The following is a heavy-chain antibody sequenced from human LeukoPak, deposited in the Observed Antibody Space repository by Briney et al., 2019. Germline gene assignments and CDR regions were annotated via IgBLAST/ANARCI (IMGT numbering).Heavy chain of an antibody. CDR2: ISTSGRDT. CDR3: AKERYYGSGSLEISRWGFDY. Sequence: PGGSLRLSCAASGFDFSSYDMSWVRQAPGKGLKWVSTISTSGRDTYYADSVKGRFTISRDNSKNTLYLQMNSLRAEDTAVYYCAKERYYGSGSLEISRWGFDYWGQGTLVTVSS. V-gene: IGHV3-23*01. J-gene: IGHJ4*02. D-gene: IGHD3-10*01. CDR1: GFDFSSYD.